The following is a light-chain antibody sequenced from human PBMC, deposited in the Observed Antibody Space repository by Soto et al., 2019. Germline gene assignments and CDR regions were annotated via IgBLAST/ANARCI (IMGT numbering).Light chain of an antibody. Sequence: EIVMTQSPATLSVSPGERATLSCRASQSVSINLAWYQQKPGQAPRLLIYGASTRATGIPARFSGSGSGTEFTLTINSLQSEDFAVYYCQHYNNWHPWTFGQGTKVEIK. CDR1: QSVSIN. CDR2: GAS. V-gene: IGKV3-15*01. CDR3: QHYNNWHPWT. J-gene: IGKJ1*01.